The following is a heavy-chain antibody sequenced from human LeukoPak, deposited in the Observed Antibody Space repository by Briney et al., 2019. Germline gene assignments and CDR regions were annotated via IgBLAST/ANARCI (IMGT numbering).Heavy chain of an antibody. Sequence: SETLSLTCTVSSGSISSGDYYWSWIRQPPGKGLGWIGYIYYSGSTYYNPSLKSRVTISVDTSKNQFSLKLSSVTAADTAVYYCARVSGYSGYASFDPWGQGTLVTVSS. CDR1: SGSISSGDYY. CDR3: ARVSGYSGYASFDP. D-gene: IGHD5-12*01. V-gene: IGHV4-30-4*01. J-gene: IGHJ5*02. CDR2: IYYSGST.